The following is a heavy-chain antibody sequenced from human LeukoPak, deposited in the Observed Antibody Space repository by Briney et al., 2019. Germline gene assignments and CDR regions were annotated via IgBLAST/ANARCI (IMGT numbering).Heavy chain of an antibody. CDR1: GFTYSDFE. CDR2: ISSSGSTI. Sequence: GGSLRLSCVASGFTYSDFEMNWVRQAPGKGLEWVSYISSSGSTIYYADSVKGRFTISRDNAKNSLYLQINRLRVEDMAVYYCARRFDFWGQGTLVTVSS. J-gene: IGHJ4*02. CDR3: ARRFDF. V-gene: IGHV3-48*03.